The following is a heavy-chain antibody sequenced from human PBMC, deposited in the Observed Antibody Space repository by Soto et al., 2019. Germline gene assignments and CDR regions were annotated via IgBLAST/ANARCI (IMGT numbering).Heavy chain of an antibody. D-gene: IGHD6-13*01. V-gene: IGHV3-74*01. CDR3: ARVRGGQHWPGFDP. Sequence: PGGSLRLSCAASGFTFTRYSMNWVRQAPGKGLVWVSRINSDGSRTSYADSVTGRFTISRDNAKNTLYLQMNSLRAEDTAVYYCARVRGGQHWPGFDPWGQGTLVTVSS. J-gene: IGHJ5*02. CDR1: GFTFTRYS. CDR2: INSDGSRT.